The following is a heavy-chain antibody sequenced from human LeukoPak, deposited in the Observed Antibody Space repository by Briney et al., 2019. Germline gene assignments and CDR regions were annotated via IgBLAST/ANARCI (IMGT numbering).Heavy chain of an antibody. J-gene: IGHJ4*02. D-gene: IGHD2-21*01. Sequence: PGGSLRLSCAASGFTFSSYHMNWVRQAPGKGLEWVSSISSTSSYIYYADSVKGRFTISRDNAKNSVDLQMNNLRAEDTAVYYCARGLCGGDCYDYWGQGTLVTVSS. V-gene: IGHV3-21*01. CDR3: ARGLCGGDCYDY. CDR2: ISSTSSYI. CDR1: GFTFSSYH.